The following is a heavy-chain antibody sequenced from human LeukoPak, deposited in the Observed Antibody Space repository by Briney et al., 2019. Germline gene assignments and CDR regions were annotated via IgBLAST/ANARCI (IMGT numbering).Heavy chain of an antibody. J-gene: IGHJ4*02. CDR3: ARGASIVGATGGDY. CDR1: GYIFTSYG. Sequence: ASVKVSCKASGYIFTSYGISWMRQAPGQGLEWMGWISGYNGHTKYAQKVQARVTMTTDTSTSTAYMELRSLRSDDTAVYYCARGASIVGATGGDYWGQGTLVTVSS. V-gene: IGHV1-18*01. CDR2: ISGYNGHT. D-gene: IGHD1-26*01.